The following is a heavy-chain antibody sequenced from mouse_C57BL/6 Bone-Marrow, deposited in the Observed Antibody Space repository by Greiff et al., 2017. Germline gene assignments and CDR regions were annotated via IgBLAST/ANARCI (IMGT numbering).Heavy chain of an antibody. J-gene: IGHJ2*01. V-gene: IGHV1-4*01. CDR3: ASLAHFDY. Sequence: VQLQESGAELARPGASVKMSCKASGYTFTSYTMHWVKQRPGQGLEWIGYINPSSGYTKYNQKFKDQATLTADKSSSTAYMQLSSLTSEDSAVYYCASLAHFDYWGQGTTLTVSS. CDR2: INPSSGYT. CDR1: GYTFTSYT.